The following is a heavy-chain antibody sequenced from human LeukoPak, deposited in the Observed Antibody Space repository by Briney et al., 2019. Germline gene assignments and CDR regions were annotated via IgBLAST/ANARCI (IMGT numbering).Heavy chain of an antibody. CDR2: ISSSSTTI. D-gene: IGHD3-22*01. Sequence: PGGSLRLSCAASGFTFSSYSMNWVRQAPGKGLEWVSYISSSSTTIYYADSVKGRFTISRDNAKNSLYLQMNSLRAEDTAVYYCARVLHKRNYDSSVYYGYWGQGTLVTVSS. J-gene: IGHJ4*02. V-gene: IGHV3-48*01. CDR1: GFTFSSYS. CDR3: ARVLHKRNYDSSVYYGY.